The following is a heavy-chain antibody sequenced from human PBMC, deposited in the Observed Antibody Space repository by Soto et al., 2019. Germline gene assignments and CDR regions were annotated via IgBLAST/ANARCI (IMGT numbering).Heavy chain of an antibody. CDR1: GGTFSSYA. CDR3: TRDASGIAARPGYFDY. V-gene: IGHV1-69*01. Sequence: QVQLVQSGAEVKKPGSSVKVSCKASGGTFSSYAISWVRQAPGQGLEWMGGIIPIFGTANYAQKFQGRVTITADESTSTAYMELSSLRSEDTAVYYCTRDASGIAARPGYFDYWGQGTLVTVSS. D-gene: IGHD6-6*01. CDR2: IIPIFGTA. J-gene: IGHJ4*02.